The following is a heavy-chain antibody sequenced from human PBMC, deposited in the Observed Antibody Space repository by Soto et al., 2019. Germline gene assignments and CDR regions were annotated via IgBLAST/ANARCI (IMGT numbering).Heavy chain of an antibody. CDR1: GYTFTGYY. D-gene: IGHD3-16*02. CDR3: ARVRTFGGVIAAQEEYGMDV. Sequence: ASVKVSCKASGYTFTGYYMHWVRQAPGQGLEWMGWINPNSGGTNYAQKFQGWVTMTRDTSISTAYMELSRLRSDDTAVYYCARVRTFGGVIAAQEEYGMDVWGQGTTVTVSS. J-gene: IGHJ6*02. CDR2: INPNSGGT. V-gene: IGHV1-2*04.